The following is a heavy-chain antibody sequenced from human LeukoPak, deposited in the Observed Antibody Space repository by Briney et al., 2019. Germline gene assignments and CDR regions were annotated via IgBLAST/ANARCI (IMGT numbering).Heavy chain of an antibody. CDR3: ARDIGDCSSGRCYSDYIDY. CDR2: ISYDGSNK. V-gene: IGHV3-30*03. J-gene: IGHJ4*02. D-gene: IGHD2-15*01. CDR1: GFTFSSYG. Sequence: GGSLRLSCAASGFTFSSYGMHWVRQAPGKGLEWVAVISYDGSNKYYADSVKGRFTISRDNSKNTLYLQMNSLRAEDTAVYYCARDIGDCSSGRCYSDYIDYWGQGTLVTVSS.